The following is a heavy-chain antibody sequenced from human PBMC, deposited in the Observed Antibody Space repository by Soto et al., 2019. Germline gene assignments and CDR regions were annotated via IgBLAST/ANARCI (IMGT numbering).Heavy chain of an antibody. J-gene: IGHJ4*02. Sequence: QVQLQESGPGLVKPSQTLSLTCTVSGGSISSGGYYWSWIRQHPGKGLEWIGYIYYSGSTYYNPSLKSRVTIAVDTSKNQFSLKLSSVTAADTAVYYCARTDYDFWSLFYWGQGTLVTVSS. V-gene: IGHV4-31*03. CDR1: GGSISSGGYY. CDR2: IYYSGST. CDR3: ARTDYDFWSLFY. D-gene: IGHD3-3*01.